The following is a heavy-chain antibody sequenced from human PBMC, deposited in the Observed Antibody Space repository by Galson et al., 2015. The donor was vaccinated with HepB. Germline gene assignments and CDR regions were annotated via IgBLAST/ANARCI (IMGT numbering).Heavy chain of an antibody. J-gene: IGHJ4*02. D-gene: IGHD7-27*01. Sequence: SVKVSCKASGYTFSSFAMHWLRQAPGQRLEWMGWITADNGNTKYSQKFQGRVTITRDTSANTAHMELSSLRSEDTAVYYCARELGGGKAYWGQGTLVTVSS. V-gene: IGHV1-3*01. CDR3: ARELGGGKAY. CDR1: GYTFSSFA. CDR2: ITADNGNT.